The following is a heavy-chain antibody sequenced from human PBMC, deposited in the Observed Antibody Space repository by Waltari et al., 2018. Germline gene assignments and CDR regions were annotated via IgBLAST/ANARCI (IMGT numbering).Heavy chain of an antibody. CDR3: ARLYSSSSGASDY. D-gene: IGHD6-6*01. Sequence: QVQLQPWGAGLLKPSETLSLTCAVYGGSFSGYYWSWIRQPPGKGLEWIGEINHSGSTNYNPSLKSRVTISVDTSKNQFSLKLSSVTAADTAVYYCARLYSSSSGASDYWGQGTLVTVSS. J-gene: IGHJ4*02. V-gene: IGHV4-34*01. CDR2: INHSGST. CDR1: GGSFSGYY.